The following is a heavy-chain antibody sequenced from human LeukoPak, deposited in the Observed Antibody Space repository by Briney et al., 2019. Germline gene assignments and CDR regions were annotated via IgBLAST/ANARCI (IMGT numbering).Heavy chain of an antibody. CDR2: MSYSGNT. Sequence: SETLSLTCTVSGGSISNYYWSWIRQPPGKGLEWIGYMSYSGNTNYNPSLKSRVTISLDTSKNQFSLKLTSVTAADTALYYCTRGDGYNWEYFFDYWGQGTLATVSS. V-gene: IGHV4-59*01. CDR1: GGSISNYY. D-gene: IGHD5-24*01. CDR3: TRGDGYNWEYFFDY. J-gene: IGHJ4*02.